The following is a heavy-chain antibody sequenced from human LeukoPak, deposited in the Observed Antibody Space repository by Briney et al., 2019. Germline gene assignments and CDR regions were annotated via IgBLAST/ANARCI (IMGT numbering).Heavy chain of an antibody. J-gene: IGHJ5*02. CDR1: GYTFTSYG. CDR2: ISAYNGNT. D-gene: IGHD6-25*01. V-gene: IGHV1-18*01. Sequence: ASVKVSCKASGYTFTSYGISWVRQAPGQGLEWMGWISAYNGNTNYAQKLQGRVTMTTDTSASTAYMVLSSLRSEDTAMYFCVRGPPRLNWFDPWGQGTLVTVSS. CDR3: VRGPPRLNWFDP.